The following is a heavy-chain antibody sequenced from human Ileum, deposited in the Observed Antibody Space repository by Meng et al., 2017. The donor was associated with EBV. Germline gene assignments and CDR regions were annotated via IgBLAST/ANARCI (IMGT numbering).Heavy chain of an antibody. CDR3: ARGGATARWYYFDY. J-gene: IGHJ4*02. Sequence: QGEVDGKRSGVVRKVSCKAHAYTLGSYAIHWVRTDAGQRIEWMGWINAGNGNTKYSQKFQGRFTITTDTSASTAYMEVSSLTSEETAVYHCARGGATARWYYFDYWGQGTLVTVSS. V-gene: IGHV1-3*01. CDR1: AYTLGSYA. CDR2: INAGNGNT. D-gene: IGHD5-24*01.